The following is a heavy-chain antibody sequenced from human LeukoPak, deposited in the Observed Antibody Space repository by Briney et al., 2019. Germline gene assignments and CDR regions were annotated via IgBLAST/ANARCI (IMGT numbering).Heavy chain of an antibody. Sequence: ASVKVSCKASGYTFTGYYMHWVRQAPGQGLEWMGWINPNSGGTNYAQKFQGRVTMTRDTSISTAYMELSRLRSDDTAVYYCARVAGATIVFDYWGQGTLVTVSS. J-gene: IGHJ4*02. CDR3: ARVAGATIVFDY. D-gene: IGHD1-26*01. V-gene: IGHV1-2*02. CDR2: INPNSGGT. CDR1: GYTFTGYY.